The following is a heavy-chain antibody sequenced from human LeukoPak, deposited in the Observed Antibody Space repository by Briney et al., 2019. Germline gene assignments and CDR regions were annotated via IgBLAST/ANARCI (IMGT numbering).Heavy chain of an antibody. D-gene: IGHD5-12*01. Sequence: PGGSLRLSCAASGFTFSSCSMNWVRQAPGKGLEWVSSISSSSSYIYYADSVKGRFTISRDNAKNSLYLQMNSLRAEDTAVYYCARGLSGYDGLGYWGQGTLVTVSS. V-gene: IGHV3-21*01. J-gene: IGHJ4*02. CDR3: ARGLSGYDGLGY. CDR1: GFTFSSCS. CDR2: ISSSSSYI.